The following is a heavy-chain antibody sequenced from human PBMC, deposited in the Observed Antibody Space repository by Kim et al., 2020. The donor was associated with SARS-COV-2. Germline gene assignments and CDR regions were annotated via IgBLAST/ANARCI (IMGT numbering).Heavy chain of an antibody. V-gene: IGHV4-39*07. CDR2: IYYSGST. D-gene: IGHD3-3*01. CDR3: ARDLVGYYDFWSGPRGYFGL. J-gene: IGHJ2*01. Sequence: SETLSLTCTVSGGSISSSSYYWGWIRQPPGKGLEWIGSIYYSGSTYYNPSLKSRVTISVDTSKNQFSLKLSSVTAADTAVYYCARDLVGYYDFWSGPRGYFGLWGRGTLVTVSS. CDR1: GGSISSSSYY.